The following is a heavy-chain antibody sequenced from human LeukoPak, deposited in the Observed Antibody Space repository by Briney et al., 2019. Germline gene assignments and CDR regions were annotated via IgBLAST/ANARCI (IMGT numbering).Heavy chain of an antibody. Sequence: GGSLRLSCAASGFTFSSYGMHWVRQAPGKGLEWVAVISYDGSNKYYADSVKGRFTISRDNSKNTLYLQMNSLRAEDTAVYYCAKDTGRFGELFDYWGQGTLVTVSS. V-gene: IGHV3-30*18. CDR1: GFTFSSYG. CDR2: ISYDGSNK. D-gene: IGHD3-10*01. J-gene: IGHJ4*02. CDR3: AKDTGRFGELFDY.